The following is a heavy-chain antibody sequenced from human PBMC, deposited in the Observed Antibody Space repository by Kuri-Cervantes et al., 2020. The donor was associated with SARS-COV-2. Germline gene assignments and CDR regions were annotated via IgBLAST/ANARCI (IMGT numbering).Heavy chain of an antibody. J-gene: IGHJ6*02. Sequence: GGSLRLSCAASGFTFSSYGMHWVRQAPGKGLEWVGVIWYDGSNKYYADSVKGRFTISRDNSKNTLYLQMNSLRAEDTAVYYCARDSYYGSGSYPNHYYYGMDVWGQGTTVTVSS. CDR3: ARDSYYGSGSYPNHYYYGMDV. CDR2: IWYDGSNK. CDR1: GFTFSSYG. D-gene: IGHD3-10*01. V-gene: IGHV3-33*08.